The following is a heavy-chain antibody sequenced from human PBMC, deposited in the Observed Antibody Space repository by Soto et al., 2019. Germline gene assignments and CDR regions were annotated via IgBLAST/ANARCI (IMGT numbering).Heavy chain of an antibody. D-gene: IGHD4-4*01. V-gene: IGHV3-30-3*01. CDR1: GFTFSSYA. Sequence: LRLSYAASGFTFSSYAMHWVRQAPGKGLEWVAVISYDGSNKYYADSVKGRFTISRDNSKNTLYLQMNSLRAEDTAVYYCARVRTTVTYYYYYGMDVWGQGTTVTVSS. J-gene: IGHJ6*02. CDR2: ISYDGSNK. CDR3: ARVRTTVTYYYYYGMDV.